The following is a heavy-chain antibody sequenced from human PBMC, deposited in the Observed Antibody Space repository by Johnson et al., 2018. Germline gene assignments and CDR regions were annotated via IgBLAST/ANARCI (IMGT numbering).Heavy chain of an antibody. CDR3: AGDRFPKGQLDRNYYYGMDV. J-gene: IGHJ6*02. Sequence: QVQLQESGPGLLKPSETLSPTGKVSRGLVSSYYWSRIRQPPGKGLEWIGYVYHSGSPHYNPSLTSPVTIPVDTSKNQFSLTLCYVTAAATPVYYCAGDRFPKGQLDRNYYYGMDVWGQGTTVTVSS. CDR1: RGLVSSYY. V-gene: IGHV4-59*02. CDR2: VYHSGSP. D-gene: IGHD6-6*01.